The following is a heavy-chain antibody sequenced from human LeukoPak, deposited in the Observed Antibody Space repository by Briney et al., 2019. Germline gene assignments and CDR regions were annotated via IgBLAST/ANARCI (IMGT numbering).Heavy chain of an antibody. D-gene: IGHD7-27*01. CDR1: GFTFSTFA. V-gene: IGHV3-23*01. J-gene: IGHJ3*02. Sequence: GGSLRLSCTASGFTFSTFAMGWVRQAPGKGLQWVSGISGSGDTTYYADSVKGRFAISRDNPENTLYLQMNRLRDEDTAVYHCAKDFLGTVPDVFDIWGQGTMVTVSS. CDR2: ISGSGDTT. CDR3: AKDFLGTVPDVFDI.